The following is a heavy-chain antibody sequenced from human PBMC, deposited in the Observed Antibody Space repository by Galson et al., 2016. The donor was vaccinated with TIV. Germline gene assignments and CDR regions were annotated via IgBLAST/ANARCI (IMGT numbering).Heavy chain of an antibody. CDR2: VSSSGRFL. J-gene: IGHJ4*02. CDR1: GFPFIHYS. Sequence: SLRLSCAGFGFPFIHYSVNWVRQAPGKGLEWVASVSSSGRFLYYADSVKGRFTISKDNAKNSLNLQMNSLRVEDTAVYYCARVKGDGEYSYGAFGFWGQGTQVTVSS. CDR3: ARVKGDGEYSYGAFGF. V-gene: IGHV3-21*01. D-gene: IGHD5-18*01.